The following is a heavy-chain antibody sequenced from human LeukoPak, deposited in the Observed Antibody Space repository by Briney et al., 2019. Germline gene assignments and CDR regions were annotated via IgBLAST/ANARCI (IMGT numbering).Heavy chain of an antibody. CDR2: ISYGETEK. CDR3: EKVPGWGPQLGYYFDY. J-gene: IGHJ4*02. V-gene: IGHV3-30*02. D-gene: IGHD2-15*01. CDR1: GVTFRNYG. Sequence: GGSLRLSCEPPGVTFRNYGMHWVRQPPGKGLEWVAFISYGETEKQYADSVKGRFTISRDDSKSTLFLQMNSLRDEDTAIYSCEKVPGWGPQLGYYFDYCGQGTLVTVSA.